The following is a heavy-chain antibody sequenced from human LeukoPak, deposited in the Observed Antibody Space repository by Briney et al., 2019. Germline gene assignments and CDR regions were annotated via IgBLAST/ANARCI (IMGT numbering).Heavy chain of an antibody. V-gene: IGHV4-61*02. CDR2: IYTSGST. CDR1: GDSIRSGTYY. D-gene: IGHD5-12*01. J-gene: IGHJ4*02. Sequence: SETLSLTCSVSGDSIRSGTYYWSWIRQPAGKGLEWIGRIYTSGSTSYNPSLKSRVTISVDTSKNQFSLKLTSVTAADTAVYYCARGGGATRIDYCGQGTLVTVSS. CDR3: ARGGGATRIDY.